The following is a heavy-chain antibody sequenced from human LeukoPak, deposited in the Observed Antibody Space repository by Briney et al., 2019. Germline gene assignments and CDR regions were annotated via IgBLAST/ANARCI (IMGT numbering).Heavy chain of an antibody. J-gene: IGHJ4*02. D-gene: IGHD5-24*01. V-gene: IGHV3-7*01. CDR3: ARKMWMATTFDY. CDR1: GFTFSSYG. Sequence: GGSLRLSCAASGFTFSSYGMHWVRQAPGKGLEWVANIKRDGCEKYYVDSVKGRFTISRDNTKNSLYLQMNSLRAEDTAVYYCARKMWMATTFDYWGQGTLVTVSS. CDR2: IKRDGCEK.